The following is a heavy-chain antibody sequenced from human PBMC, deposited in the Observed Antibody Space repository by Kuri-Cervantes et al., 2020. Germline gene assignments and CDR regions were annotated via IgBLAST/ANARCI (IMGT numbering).Heavy chain of an antibody. J-gene: IGHJ4*02. Sequence: GGSLRLSCAASGFTFSSYGMRWVRQAPGKGLEWVAVIWYDGSNKYYADSVKGRFTISRDNSKNTLYLQMNSLRAEDTAVYYCARAADSRGVPSDYWGQGALVTVSS. V-gene: IGHV3-33*08. CDR3: ARAADSRGVPSDY. CDR1: GFTFSSYG. CDR2: IWYDGSNK. D-gene: IGHD3-10*01.